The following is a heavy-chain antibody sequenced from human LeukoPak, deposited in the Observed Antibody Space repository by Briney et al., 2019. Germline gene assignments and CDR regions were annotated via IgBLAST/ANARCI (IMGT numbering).Heavy chain of an antibody. CDR1: GFTFSNAW. J-gene: IGHJ4*02. D-gene: IGHD5-18*01. V-gene: IGHV3-15*07. CDR3: AKETEVVDIAMVTFAY. CDR2: IKSKTDGGTT. Sequence: PGGSLRLSCAASGFTFSNAWMNWVRQAPGKGLEWVGRIKSKTDGGTTDYAAPVKGRFTISRDDSKNTLYLQMNSLKTEDTAVYYCAKETEVVDIAMVTFAYWGQGILVTVSS.